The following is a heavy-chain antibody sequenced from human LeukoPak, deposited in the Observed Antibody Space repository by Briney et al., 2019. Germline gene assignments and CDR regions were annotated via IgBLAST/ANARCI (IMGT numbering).Heavy chain of an antibody. J-gene: IGHJ4*02. Sequence: SETLSLTCAVQGVSVSGYYWRWLRQSPRKGLEWVGEIYHSGYTNYNPSLKRRVTISAATSENQFSLRLTSVAAADTAVYYCARMGCGNIDNICYNSWGQGTLVTVSS. CDR1: GVSVSGYY. CDR2: IYHSGYT. CDR3: ARMGCGNIDNICYNS. D-gene: IGHD2-8*01. V-gene: IGHV4-34*01.